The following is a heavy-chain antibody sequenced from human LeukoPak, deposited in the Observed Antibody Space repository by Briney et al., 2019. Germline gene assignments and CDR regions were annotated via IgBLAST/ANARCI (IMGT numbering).Heavy chain of an antibody. Sequence: ASETLSLTCIVSGGSISSSSYYWGWIRQPPGKGLEWIGSIYHSGSTYCNPSLKSRVTISVDTSKNQFSLKLSSGTAADTAVYYCASNVKNSGWRVEYWGQGTLVTVSS. D-gene: IGHD6-19*01. CDR1: GGSISSSSYY. V-gene: IGHV4-39*07. CDR3: ASNVKNSGWRVEY. CDR2: IYHSGST. J-gene: IGHJ4*02.